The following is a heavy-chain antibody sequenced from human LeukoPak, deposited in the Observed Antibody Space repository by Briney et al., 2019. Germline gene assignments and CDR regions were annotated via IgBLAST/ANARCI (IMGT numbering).Heavy chain of an antibody. CDR3: ARDSNDYGDYGRNTYYYYYGMDV. V-gene: IGHV3-48*01. J-gene: IGHJ6*02. CDR1: GFTFSSYS. D-gene: IGHD4-17*01. CDR2: ISSSSSTI. Sequence: GGSLRLSCAASGFTFSSYSMNWVRQAPGKGLEWVSYISSSSSTIYYADSVKGRFTISRDNSKNTLYLQMNSLRAEDTAVYYCARDSNDYGDYGRNTYYYYYGMDVWGQGTTVTVSS.